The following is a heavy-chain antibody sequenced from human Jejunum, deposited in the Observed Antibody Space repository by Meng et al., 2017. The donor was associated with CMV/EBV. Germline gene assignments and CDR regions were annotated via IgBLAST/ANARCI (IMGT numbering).Heavy chain of an antibody. CDR1: GYTFSYYG. Sequence: HVHLVQSGAAMQKPLVTVKASSKASGYTFSYYGISWLRQAPGQGLEWMGWISAYNGNTNYAQNFQGKLTVTTDTSTNTAYMELTRLRSDDTAVYFCARGGYISSWYVAPDYWGQGTLVTVSS. CDR2: ISAYNGNT. V-gene: IGHV1-18*01. CDR3: ARGGYISSWYVAPDY. D-gene: IGHD6-13*01. J-gene: IGHJ4*02.